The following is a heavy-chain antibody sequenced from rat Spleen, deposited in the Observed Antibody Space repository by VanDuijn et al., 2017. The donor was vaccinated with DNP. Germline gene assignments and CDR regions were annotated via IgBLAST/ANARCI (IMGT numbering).Heavy chain of an antibody. D-gene: IGHD1-12*03. CDR2: ITYSGST. V-gene: IGHV3-1*01. Sequence: EVQLRESGPGLVKPSQSLSLTCSVTGFSITSSYRWNWIRQFPGNKMEYIGHITYSGSTNYNPSLKSRISITRDTWKNQFFLQLNSVTTEDTATYYCASYYYDGYFAVDAWGQGTSVTVSS. J-gene: IGHJ4*01. CDR3: ASYYYDGYFAVDA. CDR1: GFSITSSY.